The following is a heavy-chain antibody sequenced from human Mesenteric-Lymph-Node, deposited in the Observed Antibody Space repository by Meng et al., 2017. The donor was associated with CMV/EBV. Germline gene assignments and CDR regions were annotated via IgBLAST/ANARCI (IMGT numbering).Heavy chain of an antibody. CDR1: GFTFSYYY. CDR3: ARDPVAAAGTSRFDY. CDR2: ISSSGSTI. J-gene: IGHJ4*02. D-gene: IGHD6-13*01. V-gene: IGHV3-11*01. Sequence: GESLKISCAASGFTFSYYYLSWIRQAPGKGLEWVSYISSSGSTIYYADSAKGRFTISRDNAKNSLYVQMKSLRAEDTVVYYCARDPVAAAGTSRFDYWGQGTLVTVSS.